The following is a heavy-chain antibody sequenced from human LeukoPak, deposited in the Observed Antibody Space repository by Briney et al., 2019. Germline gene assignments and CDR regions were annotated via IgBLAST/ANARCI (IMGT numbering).Heavy chain of an antibody. V-gene: IGHV3-11*01. CDR1: GFTFSSYA. CDR3: ARVLRYCSGGNCYSGGLGYMDV. D-gene: IGHD2-15*01. CDR2: ISRSGSTK. Sequence: GGSLRLSCAAYGFTFSSYAMRWIRQAPGKGLEWVSSISRSGSTKYYADSVKGRFTISRDNAKNSLFLQMNSLRAEDTAVYYCARVLRYCSGGNCYSGGLGYMDVWGKGTTVTISS. J-gene: IGHJ6*03.